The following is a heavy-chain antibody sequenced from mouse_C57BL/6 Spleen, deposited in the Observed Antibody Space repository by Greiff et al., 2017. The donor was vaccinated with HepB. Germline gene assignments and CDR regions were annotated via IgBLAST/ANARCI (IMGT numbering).Heavy chain of an antibody. D-gene: IGHD2-5*01. CDR1: GFNIKDDY. CDR3: TYSNYVGFDY. J-gene: IGHJ2*01. CDR2: IDPENGDT. Sequence: VQLKQSGAELVRPGASVKLSCTASGFNIKDDYMHWVKQRPEQGLEWIGWIDPENGDTEYASKFQGKATITADTSSNTAYLQLSSLTSEDTAVYYWTYSNYVGFDYWGQGTTLTVSS. V-gene: IGHV14-4*01.